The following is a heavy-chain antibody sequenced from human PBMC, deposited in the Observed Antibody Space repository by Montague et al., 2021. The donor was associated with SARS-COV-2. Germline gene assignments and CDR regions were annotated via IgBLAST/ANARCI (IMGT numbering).Heavy chain of an antibody. CDR1: GGSFSGYY. CDR3: VEIVGAADY. J-gene: IGHJ4*02. V-gene: IGHV4-34*01. D-gene: IGHD1-26*01. CDR2: INHGGST. Sequence: SETLSLTCAVYGGSFSGYYWSWIRQPPGKGLEWIGEINHGGSTNYNPSLKSRVTISVDTSKNQFSLKLSSVTAADTAVYYCVEIVGAADYWGQGTLVTVSS.